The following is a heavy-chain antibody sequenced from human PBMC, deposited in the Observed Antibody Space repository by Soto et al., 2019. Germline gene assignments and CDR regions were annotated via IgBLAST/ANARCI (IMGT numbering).Heavy chain of an antibody. J-gene: IGHJ4*02. CDR3: AREIATTGEYYFDY. Sequence: EVQLVESGGGLVQPGGSLRLSCAASGFTFSSYLMHWVRQAPGKGLVWVSRINRDGSSINYADSARGRVTISRDNAKNTLYLQVNGLRAEDTAVYYCAREIATTGEYYFDYWGQGILVTVSS. D-gene: IGHD6-13*01. CDR2: INRDGSSI. V-gene: IGHV3-74*01. CDR1: GFTFSSYL.